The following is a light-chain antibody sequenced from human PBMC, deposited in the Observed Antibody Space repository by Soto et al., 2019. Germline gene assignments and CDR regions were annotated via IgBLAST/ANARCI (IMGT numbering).Light chain of an antibody. Sequence: EIVMTQSPATLSVSPGERATLSCRASQSVSSNLAWYQQKPGQAPRLLIFGATSRASGIPERFSGSGSGADFTLTISSLEPEDFALYYCQQHINWPLTFGGGTKVDIK. CDR2: GAT. CDR3: QQHINWPLT. CDR1: QSVSSN. V-gene: IGKV3D-15*01. J-gene: IGKJ4*01.